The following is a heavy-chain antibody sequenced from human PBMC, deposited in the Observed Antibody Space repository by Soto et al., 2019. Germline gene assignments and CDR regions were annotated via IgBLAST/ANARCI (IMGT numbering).Heavy chain of an antibody. J-gene: IGHJ4*01. D-gene: IGHD6-19*01. Sequence: GASVKVSCKASGYMFTKSAMHWVRQAPGQRLEWMGWISGDSGNTKYSPKLQDRVTITRDTSASTAYMELSSLRSGDTALYYCARDGVAAGNINFDYWGQGTLVTVSS. CDR1: GYMFTKSA. V-gene: IGHV1-3*01. CDR2: ISGDSGNT. CDR3: ARDGVAAGNINFDY.